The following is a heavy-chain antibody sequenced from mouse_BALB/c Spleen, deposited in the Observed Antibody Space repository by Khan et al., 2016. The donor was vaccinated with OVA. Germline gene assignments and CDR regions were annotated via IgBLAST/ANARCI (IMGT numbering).Heavy chain of an antibody. CDR2: ISTYSGDA. CDR3: ARREANWDVSYCAIDY. CDR1: GYTFTDYS. V-gene: IGHV1S137*01. Sequence: QVQLKESGAELVRPGVSVKISCKGSGYTFTDYSMHWVKQSHAKSLEWIGVISTYSGDASYNQKFKGKATMTVDTSSSTAYMELARLTSEDSAIYDCARREANWDVSYCAIDYWGQGTSVTVSS. J-gene: IGHJ4*01. D-gene: IGHD4-1*01.